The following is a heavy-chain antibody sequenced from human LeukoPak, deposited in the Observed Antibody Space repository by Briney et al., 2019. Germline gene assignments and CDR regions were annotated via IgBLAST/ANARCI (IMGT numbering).Heavy chain of an antibody. CDR2: IYSGGST. Sequence: PGGSLRLSCAASGFTVSSNYMSWVRQAPGKGLELVSVIYSGGSTYYADSVKGRFTISRDNSKNTLYLQMNSLRAEDTAVYYCARDNGSGKYYFDYWGQGTLVTVSS. D-gene: IGHD3-10*01. V-gene: IGHV3-66*02. J-gene: IGHJ4*02. CDR1: GFTVSSNY. CDR3: ARDNGSGKYYFDY.